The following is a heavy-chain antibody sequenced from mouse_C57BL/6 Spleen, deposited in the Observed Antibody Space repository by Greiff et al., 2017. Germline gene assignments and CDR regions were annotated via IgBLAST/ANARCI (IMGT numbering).Heavy chain of an antibody. D-gene: IGHD2-4*01. J-gene: IGHJ1*03. CDR1: GYTFTSYW. V-gene: IGHV1-55*01. CDR2: LYPGSGST. CDR3: ARHGGYYDYDVGWYFDV. Sequence: VQLQQPGAELVKPGASVKMSCKASGYTFTSYWITWVKQRPGQGLEWIGDLYPGSGSTNYNEKFKSKATLTVDTSSSTAYMQLSSLTSEDSAVYYCARHGGYYDYDVGWYFDVWGTGTTVTVSS.